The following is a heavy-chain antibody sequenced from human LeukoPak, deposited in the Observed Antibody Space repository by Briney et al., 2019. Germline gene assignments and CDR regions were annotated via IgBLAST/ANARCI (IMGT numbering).Heavy chain of an antibody. J-gene: IGHJ4*02. CDR2: VWNDGRNK. CDR3: ARDQHDRYFDY. V-gene: IGHV3-33*01. CDR1: GXTFSSYG. Sequence: AGGSLRLSCAASGXTFSSYGMHWVRQAPGKGLEWVAVVWNDGRNKYYADSVKGRFTISRDNSKNTLYLQMNSLRAEDTAVYYCARDQHDRYFDYWGQGTLVTVSS.